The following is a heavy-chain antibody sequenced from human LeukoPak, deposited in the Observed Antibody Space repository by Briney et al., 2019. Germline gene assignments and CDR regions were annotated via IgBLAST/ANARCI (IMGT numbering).Heavy chain of an antibody. V-gene: IGHV3-66*02. J-gene: IGHJ4*02. CDR3: ARLTRGYSYGYEGGLDY. CDR1: GFTVSSTY. CDR2: IYSGGST. Sequence: GGSLRLSCAASGFTVSSTYMSWVRQAPGEGREWVSVIYSGGSTYYADSVKGRFTISRDNSKNTLYLQMNSLRAEDTAVYYCARLTRGYSYGYEGGLDYWGQGTLVTVSS. D-gene: IGHD5-18*01.